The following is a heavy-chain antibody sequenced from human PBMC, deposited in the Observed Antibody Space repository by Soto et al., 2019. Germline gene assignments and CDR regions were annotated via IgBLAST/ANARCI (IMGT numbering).Heavy chain of an antibody. CDR3: ARGGSLNWYFDL. CDR2: INHRGST. J-gene: IGHJ2*01. D-gene: IGHD1-26*01. CDR1: GGSFSNYY. V-gene: IGHV4-34*01. Sequence: SETLSLTCAVYGGSFSNYYWSWVRQPPGKGLEWIGEINHRGSTNYNPSLKSRVTISVDTSKNQFSLKLSSVTAEDTAVYYCARGGSLNWYFDLWGRGTLVTVSS.